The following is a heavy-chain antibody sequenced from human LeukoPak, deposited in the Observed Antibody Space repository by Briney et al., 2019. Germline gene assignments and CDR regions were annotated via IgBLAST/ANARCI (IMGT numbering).Heavy chain of an antibody. CDR1: GGSISSSSYY. CDR3: AGHYPLCFGNGCFDY. CDR2: IYYSGST. V-gene: IGHV4-39*01. Sequence: SETLSLTCTVSGGSISSSSYYWGWIRQPPGKGLEWIGSIYYSGSTYYNPSLKSRVTISVDTSKNQFSLKLSSVTAADTAVYYCAGHYPLCFGNGCFDYWGQGTLVTVSS. J-gene: IGHJ4*02. D-gene: IGHD3-10*01.